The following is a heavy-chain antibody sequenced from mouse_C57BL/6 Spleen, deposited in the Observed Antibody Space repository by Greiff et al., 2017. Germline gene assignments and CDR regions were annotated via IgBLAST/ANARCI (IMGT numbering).Heavy chain of an antibody. V-gene: IGHV3-6*01. CDR3: ARGDYGSSYDFDY. J-gene: IGHJ2*01. CDR2: ISYDGSN. D-gene: IGHD1-1*01. Sequence: EVKLEESGPGLVKPSQSLSLTCSVTGYSITSGYYWNWIRQFPGNKLEWMGYISYDGSNNYNPSLKNRISITRDTSKNQFFLKLNSVTTEDTATYYCARGDYGSSYDFDYWGQGTTLTVSS. CDR1: GYSITSGYY.